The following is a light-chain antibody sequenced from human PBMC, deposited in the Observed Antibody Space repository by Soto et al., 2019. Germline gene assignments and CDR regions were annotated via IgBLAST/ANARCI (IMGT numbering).Light chain of an antibody. CDR3: QQYENLPT. Sequence: DIQMTQSPSTLSAFAGDRVTITCRASQSIRSYLAWYRQKPGKAPNLLIYGASSLEAGVPSRFRGSGSGTDFTFTISRLQPEDIATYYCQQYENLPTFGQGTRLEIK. V-gene: IGKV1-5*01. CDR1: QSIRSY. J-gene: IGKJ5*01. CDR2: GAS.